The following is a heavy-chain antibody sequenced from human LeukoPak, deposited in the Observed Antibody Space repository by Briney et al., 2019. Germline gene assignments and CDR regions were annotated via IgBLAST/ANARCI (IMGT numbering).Heavy chain of an antibody. D-gene: IGHD1-26*01. V-gene: IGHV4-34*01. CDR3: ARGEEWELLYGY. CDR2: INHSGST. Sequence: SETLSLTCAVYGGSSSGYYWSWIRQPPGKGLEWIGEINHSGSTNYNPSLKSRVTISVDTSKNQFSLKLSSVTAADTAVYYCARGEEWELLYGYWGQGTLVTVSS. CDR1: GGSSSGYY. J-gene: IGHJ4*02.